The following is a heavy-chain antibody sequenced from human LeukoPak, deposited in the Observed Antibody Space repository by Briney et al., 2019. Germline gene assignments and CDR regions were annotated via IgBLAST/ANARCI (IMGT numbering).Heavy chain of an antibody. V-gene: IGHV4-59*01. D-gene: IGHD3-10*01. CDR2: IYYSGST. CDR3: ARWSYGSGGFYYYYYMDV. Sequence: SETLSLTCNVSGGSISSYYWSWIRQPPGKGLEWIGYIYYSGSTNYNPSLKSRVTISVDTSKNQSSLKLSSVTAADTAVYYCARWSYGSGGFYYYYYMDVWGKGTTVTVSS. CDR1: GGSISSYY. J-gene: IGHJ6*03.